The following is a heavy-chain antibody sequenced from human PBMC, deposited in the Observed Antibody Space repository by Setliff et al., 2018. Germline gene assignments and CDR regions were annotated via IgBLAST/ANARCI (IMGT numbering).Heavy chain of an antibody. V-gene: IGHV1-18*01. CDR2: VSAYNGNT. J-gene: IGHJ4*02. D-gene: IGHD2-15*01. CDR3: ATDLVGYCSGGSCYDWDY. CDR1: GYTFTSYG. Sequence: ASVKVSCKASGYTFTSYGISWVRQAPGQGLEWMGWVSAYNGNTNYAQKLQGRVTMTTDTSTSTAYMELRSLRSDDTAVYYCATDLVGYCSGGSCYDWDYWGQGTQVTVSS.